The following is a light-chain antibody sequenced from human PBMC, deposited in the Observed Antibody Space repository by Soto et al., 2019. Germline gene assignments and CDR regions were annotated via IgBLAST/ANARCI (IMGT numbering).Light chain of an antibody. J-gene: IGKJ4*01. Sequence: IQMTQSPSTLSASVGDRVTITCRASQSITYWLAWYQQRPGKAPNLLIYKASSLESGVPSRFIGSVSGTEFTLTISSLQPDDFATYYCQHYSSYPMAFGGGTKVEIK. V-gene: IGKV1-5*03. CDR2: KAS. CDR3: QHYSSYPMA. CDR1: QSITYW.